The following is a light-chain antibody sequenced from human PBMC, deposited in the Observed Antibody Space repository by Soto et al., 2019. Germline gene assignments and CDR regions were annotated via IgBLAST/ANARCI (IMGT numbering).Light chain of an antibody. J-gene: IGLJ1*01. CDR3: SSYTSSSTTYV. Sequence: QSVLTQPASVSGSPGQSITISCTGTSSDVGGSNSVSWYQQHPGKAPKLMIYDVSNRPSGVSNRFSGSKSGNTASLTISGLQAEDEADYYCSSYTSSSTTYVFGTGTKVTVL. CDR2: DVS. CDR1: SSDVGGSNS. V-gene: IGLV2-14*01.